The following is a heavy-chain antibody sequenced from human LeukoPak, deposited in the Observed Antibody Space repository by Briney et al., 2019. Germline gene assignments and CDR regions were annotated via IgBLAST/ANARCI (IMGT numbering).Heavy chain of an antibody. CDR2: IWYDGSNK. CDR3: ASVVGYCSGGSCEDY. V-gene: IGHV3-33*08. D-gene: IGHD2-15*01. J-gene: IGHJ4*02. CDR1: KFTFSHYG. Sequence: GGSLRLSCTASKFTFSHYGMQWVRQAPGKGLEWVAVIWYDGSNKYYADSVKGRFTISRDNSKNTLYLQMNSLRAEDTAVYYCASVVGYCSGGSCEDYWGQGTLVTVSS.